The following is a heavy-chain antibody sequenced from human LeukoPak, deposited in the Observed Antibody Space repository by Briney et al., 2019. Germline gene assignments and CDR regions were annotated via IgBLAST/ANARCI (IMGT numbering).Heavy chain of an antibody. Sequence: SESLTLSCAASGFTISSDYFCCFIRPPPRKRLEGIGIICHSRSTYYDPSLKSRVTISEDTSKNPFSLKLSSVTAANTAVYYWAKGVFGELSYYYYYMDVWGKGTTVTISS. CDR2: ICHSRST. CDR1: GFTISSDYF. V-gene: IGHV4-38-2*01. D-gene: IGHD3-10*02. CDR3: AKGVFGELSYYYYYMDV. J-gene: IGHJ6*03.